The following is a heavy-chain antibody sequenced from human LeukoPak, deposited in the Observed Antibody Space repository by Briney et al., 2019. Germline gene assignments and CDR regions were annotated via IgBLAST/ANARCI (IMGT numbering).Heavy chain of an antibody. V-gene: IGHV1-18*01. CDR3: AREGYSSGWRGYYFDY. CDR1: GYTFTSYG. CDR2: ISAYNGNT. D-gene: IGHD6-19*01. J-gene: IGHJ4*02. Sequence: ASVKVSCKASGYTFTSYGISWVRQAPGQGLEWMGWISAYNGNTNYAQELQGRVTMTTDTSTSTAYMELRSLRSDDTAVYYCAREGYSSGWRGYYFDYWGQGTLVTVSS.